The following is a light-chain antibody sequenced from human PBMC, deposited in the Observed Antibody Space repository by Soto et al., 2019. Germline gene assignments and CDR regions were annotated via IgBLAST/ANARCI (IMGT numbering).Light chain of an antibody. V-gene: IGLV2-14*01. J-gene: IGLJ2*01. CDR2: DVS. Sequence: QSALTQPASVSGSPGQSITISCTGTSSDVGGYNYVSWYQQHPGKAPKLMIYDVSNRPSGVSNRFSGSKSGNTASLTISGLQAEDEANYYCSSYTRSNTPYVVFGGGTKVTVL. CDR3: SSYTRSNTPYVV. CDR1: SSDVGGYNY.